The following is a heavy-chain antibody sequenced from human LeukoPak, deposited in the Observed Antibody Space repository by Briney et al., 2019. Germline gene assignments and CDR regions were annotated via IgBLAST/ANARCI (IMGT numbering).Heavy chain of an antibody. CDR2: IIPIFGTA. V-gene: IGHV1-69*05. D-gene: IGHD3-22*01. CDR1: GGTFSSYA. CDR3: ARGPSLTYYYDSSGYYYDY. J-gene: IGHJ4*02. Sequence: ASVKVSCKASGGTFSSYAISWVRQAPGQGLEWMGGIIPIFGTANYAQKFQGRVTITTDESTSTAYMELSSLRSEDTAVYYCARGPSLTYYYDSSGYYYDYWGQGTLVTVSS.